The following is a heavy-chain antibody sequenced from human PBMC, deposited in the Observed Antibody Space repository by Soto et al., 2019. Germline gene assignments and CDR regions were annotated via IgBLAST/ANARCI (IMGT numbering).Heavy chain of an antibody. CDR2: IYYSGST. V-gene: IGHV4-39*01. J-gene: IGHJ5*02. D-gene: IGHD5-18*01. Sequence: PSETLSLTCTVSGGSISSSSYYWGWIRQPPGKGLEWIGSIYYSGSTYYNPSLKSRVTISVDTSKNQFSLKLSSVTAADTAVYYCASGVDTATNNWFDPWGQGTLVTFSS. CDR1: GGSISSSSYY. CDR3: ASGVDTATNNWFDP.